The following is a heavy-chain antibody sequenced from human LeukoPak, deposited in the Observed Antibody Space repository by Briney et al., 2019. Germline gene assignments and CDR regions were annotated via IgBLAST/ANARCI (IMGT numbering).Heavy chain of an antibody. V-gene: IGHV3-30*02. CDR3: ARVRKDIQSMVRGQNYYYYYMDV. CDR1: GFTFSSSG. Sequence: QTGGSLRLSCEASGFTFSSSGMHWVRQAPGKGLEWVAFTRFDGSHIWYSDSVKGRFTISRDNAKNSLYLQMNSLRAEDTAVYYCARVRKDIQSMVRGQNYYYYYMDVWGKGTTVTISS. CDR2: TRFDGSHI. J-gene: IGHJ6*03. D-gene: IGHD3-10*01.